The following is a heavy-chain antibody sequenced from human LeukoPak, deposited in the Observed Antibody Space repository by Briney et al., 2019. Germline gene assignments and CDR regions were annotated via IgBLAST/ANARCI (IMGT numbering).Heavy chain of an antibody. CDR2: ISYDGSNK. D-gene: IGHD3-22*01. CDR1: GFTFSSYG. CDR3: AKAYCYDSSGYYFQGAFDI. Sequence: PGRSLRLSCAASGFTFSSYGMHWVRQAPGKGLEWVAVISYDGSNKYYADSVKGRFTISRDNSKNTLYLQMNSLRAEDTAVYYCAKAYCYDSSGYYFQGAFDIWGQGTMVTVSS. J-gene: IGHJ3*02. V-gene: IGHV3-30*18.